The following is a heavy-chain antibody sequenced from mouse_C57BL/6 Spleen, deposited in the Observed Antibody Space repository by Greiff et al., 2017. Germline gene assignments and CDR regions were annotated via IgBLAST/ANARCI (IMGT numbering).Heavy chain of an antibody. Sequence: EVKLVESGAELVRPGASVKLSCTASGFNIKDDYMHWVKQRPEQGLEWIGWIDPENGDTEYASKFQGKATITADTSSNTAYLQLSSLTSEDTAVYYCTTPQLGGVVDYWGQGTTLTVSS. CDR3: TTPQLGGVVDY. D-gene: IGHD4-1*02. CDR2: IDPENGDT. CDR1: GFNIKDDY. J-gene: IGHJ2*01. V-gene: IGHV14-4*01.